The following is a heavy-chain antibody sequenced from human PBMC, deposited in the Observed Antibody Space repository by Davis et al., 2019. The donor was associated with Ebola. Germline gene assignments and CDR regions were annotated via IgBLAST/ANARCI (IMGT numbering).Heavy chain of an antibody. D-gene: IGHD3-3*01. CDR2: ISSSGSTI. V-gene: IGHV3-11*04. J-gene: IGHJ6*03. Sequence: PGGSLRLSCAASGFTFSDYYMSWIRQAPGKGLEWVSYISSSGSTIYYADSVKGRFTISRDNAKNSLYLQMNSLRAEDTAVYYCARDLLASTYYYYYMDVWGKGTTVTVSS. CDR3: ARDLLASTYYYYYMDV. CDR1: GFTFSDYY.